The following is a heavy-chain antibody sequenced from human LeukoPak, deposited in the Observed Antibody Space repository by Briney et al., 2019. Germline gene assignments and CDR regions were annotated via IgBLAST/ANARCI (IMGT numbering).Heavy chain of an antibody. Sequence: PGGSLRLSCAASGFTFSSYGMHWVRQAPGKGLEWVAFIRYDGGNKYYADSVKGRFTISRDNSKNTLYLQMNSLRAEDTAVYYCAKDQGYYDIYYGMDVWGQGTTVTVSS. CDR1: GFTFSSYG. D-gene: IGHD3-9*01. J-gene: IGHJ6*02. CDR3: AKDQGYYDIYYGMDV. V-gene: IGHV3-30*02. CDR2: IRYDGGNK.